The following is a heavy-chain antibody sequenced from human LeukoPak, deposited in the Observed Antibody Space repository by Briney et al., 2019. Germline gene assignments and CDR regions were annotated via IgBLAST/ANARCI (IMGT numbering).Heavy chain of an antibody. V-gene: IGHV3-20*01. CDR3: ARGLADCSSSSCLPYGVDV. CDR2: INWSGTSA. CDR1: GFTFDAYA. Sequence: GGSLRLSCAASGFTFDAYAMIWVRQRPGGGLEWVSSINWSGTSADYAASVKARFPIPRDNAKNSLYLQMNSLRREDTAFYHCARGLADCSSSSCLPYGVDVWGQGTTVTAS. D-gene: IGHD2-2*01. J-gene: IGHJ6*02.